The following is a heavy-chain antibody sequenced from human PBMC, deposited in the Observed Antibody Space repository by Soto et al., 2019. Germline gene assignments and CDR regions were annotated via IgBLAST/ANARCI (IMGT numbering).Heavy chain of an antibody. V-gene: IGHV1-69*01. Sequence: QVQLEQSGAEVKKPESSVRVSCKASGGTFRSDAFTWVRQAPGQGLEWVGGIIPIFGKATYAQKFQDRVKFTADESTNTTYMELSSLRSEDTATYYCVRGVTGGTYDSWGPGTLVTVSA. CDR2: IIPIFGKA. D-gene: IGHD1-26*01. J-gene: IGHJ5*01. CDR3: VRGVTGGTYDS. CDR1: GGTFRSDA.